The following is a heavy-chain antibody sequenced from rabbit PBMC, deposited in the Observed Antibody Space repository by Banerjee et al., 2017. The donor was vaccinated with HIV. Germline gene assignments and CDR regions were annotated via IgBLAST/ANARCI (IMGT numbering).Heavy chain of an antibody. Sequence: QEQLVESRGGLVKPGGSLKLSCTASGFTFSTYWICWVRQAPGKGLEWIACIYTGSSGTTLYASWAKGRFTISKTSSTTVTLQMTSLTAADTATYFCARDDDGSDTYAYGQWGQGTLVTVS. CDR1: GFTFSTYW. CDR2: IYTGSSGTT. J-gene: IGHJ4*01. D-gene: IGHD6-1*01. CDR3: ARDDDGSDTYAYGQ. V-gene: IGHV1S45*01.